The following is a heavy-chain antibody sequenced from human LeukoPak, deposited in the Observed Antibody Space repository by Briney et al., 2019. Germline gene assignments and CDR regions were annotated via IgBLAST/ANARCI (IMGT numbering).Heavy chain of an antibody. D-gene: IGHD3-9*01. V-gene: IGHV3-23*01. J-gene: IGHJ4*02. CDR3: AKWGDFDILTGYYVSDF. Sequence: QPGASLRLSCVASGFTFSNYAMSWVRQAPGKRLEWVSAVTGRGSSTYYADSVKGRFTISRDSSRNTLFLQMNSLRAEDTAIYYCAKWGDFDILTGYYVSDFWGQGTLVTVSS. CDR2: VTGRGSST. CDR1: GFTFSNYA.